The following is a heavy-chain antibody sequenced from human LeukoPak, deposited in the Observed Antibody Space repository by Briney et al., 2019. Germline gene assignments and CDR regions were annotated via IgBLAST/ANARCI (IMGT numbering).Heavy chain of an antibody. D-gene: IGHD6-13*01. V-gene: IGHV4-61*02. CDR2: IYTSGST. CDR1: GGSISSGSYY. CDR3: ARGATAYSSSWIRSHYYYYMDV. Sequence: SQTLSLTCTVSGGSISSGSYYWSWVRQPAGKGLEWIGRIYTSGSTNYNPSLKSRVTISVDTSKNQFSLKLSSVTAADTAVYYCARGATAYSSSWIRSHYYYYMDVWGKGTTVTVSS. J-gene: IGHJ6*03.